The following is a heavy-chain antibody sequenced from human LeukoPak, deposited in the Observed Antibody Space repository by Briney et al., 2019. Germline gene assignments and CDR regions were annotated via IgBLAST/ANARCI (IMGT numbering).Heavy chain of an antibody. Sequence: SETQSLTCTVSGGSISSYYWSWIRQSDGKGLEWIGRLYTSESTNYNPSLKSRVTMSVDTTKNQFSLRLTSVTAADTAVYYCAREKFVPIPYWYFDLWGRGTLVTVSS. D-gene: IGHD3-10*02. CDR3: AREKFVPIPYWYFDL. V-gene: IGHV4-4*07. CDR2: LYTSEST. CDR1: GGSISSYY. J-gene: IGHJ2*01.